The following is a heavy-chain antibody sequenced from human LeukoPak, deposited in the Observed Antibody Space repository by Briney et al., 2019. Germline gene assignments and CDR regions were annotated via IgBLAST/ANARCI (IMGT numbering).Heavy chain of an antibody. CDR1: GFTFSSYA. CDR3: SATVTTMGNVDY. D-gene: IGHD4-11*01. CDR2: ISGSGGST. V-gene: IGHV3-23*01. Sequence: HPGGSLRLSCAASGFTFSSYAMSWVRQAPGKGLEWVSAISGSGGSTYYADSAKGRFTISRDNSKNTLYLQMNSLRAEDTAVYYCSATVTTMGNVDYWGQGTLVTVSS. J-gene: IGHJ4*02.